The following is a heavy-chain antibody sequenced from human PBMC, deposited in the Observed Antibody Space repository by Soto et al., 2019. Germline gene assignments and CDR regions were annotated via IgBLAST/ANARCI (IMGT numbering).Heavy chain of an antibody. J-gene: IGHJ6*02. Sequence: QGQVVQSGGEVKKPGSSVKVSCKASGGTFSSFAVSWVRQAPGQGLEWMGGIIPIYETPNYAQKFQDRVTITADKSTSIVYMELNSLRSEDTAVYYCARSDFWSGPYGMDVWGQGTTVTVSS. CDR3: ARSDFWSGPYGMDV. CDR2: IIPIYETP. D-gene: IGHD3-3*01. V-gene: IGHV1-69*06. CDR1: GGTFSSFA.